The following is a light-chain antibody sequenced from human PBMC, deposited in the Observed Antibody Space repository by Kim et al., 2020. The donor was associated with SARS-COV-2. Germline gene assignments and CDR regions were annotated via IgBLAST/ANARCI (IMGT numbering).Light chain of an antibody. CDR2: GVS. J-gene: IGKJ5*01. CDR1: KTVSSSY. Sequence: SPGERVTLSCWASKTVSSSYLAWDQRKPGQAPRLLIYGVSSRATGIPDRFSGSGSGTDFTLTIASLQSEDFAVYYCQQYANWPITFGQGTRLEIK. CDR3: QQYANWPIT. V-gene: IGKV3-20*01.